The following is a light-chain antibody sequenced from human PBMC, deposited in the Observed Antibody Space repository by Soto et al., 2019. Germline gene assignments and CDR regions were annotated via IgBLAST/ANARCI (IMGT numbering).Light chain of an antibody. Sequence: EIVMTQSPATLSVSPGERATLSCRASQSVSGNLAWYQQKPGQAPSLLIYGASTRATGLPARFSGSGSGTEFTLTIGSLQSEDFAVYYGQQYNNWLITFGQGTRLEIK. CDR2: GAS. J-gene: IGKJ5*01. CDR1: QSVSGN. V-gene: IGKV3-15*01. CDR3: QQYNNWLIT.